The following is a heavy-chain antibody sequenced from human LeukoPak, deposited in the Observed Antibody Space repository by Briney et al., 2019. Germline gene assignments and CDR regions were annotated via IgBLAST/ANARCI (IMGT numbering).Heavy chain of an antibody. CDR2: INPNSGGT. Sequence: ASVKVSCKASGHTFTGYYMHWVRQAPGQGLEWMGWINPNSGGTNYAQKFQGRVTMTRDTSISTAYMELSRLRSDDTAVYYCARVSDCGGDCYDWFDPWGQGTLVTVSS. V-gene: IGHV1-2*02. D-gene: IGHD2-21*02. CDR1: GHTFTGYY. CDR3: ARVSDCGGDCYDWFDP. J-gene: IGHJ5*02.